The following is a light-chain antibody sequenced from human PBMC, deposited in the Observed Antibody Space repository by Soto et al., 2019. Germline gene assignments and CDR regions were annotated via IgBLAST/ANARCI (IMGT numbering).Light chain of an antibody. CDR2: CAH. J-gene: IGKJ1*01. V-gene: IGKV3-20*01. CDR1: QSVSSNY. Sequence: EIVMTQSPATLSVPPGERDTLFCRANQSVSSNYLAWYHHKPGQAPRLLIFCAHNRAPGSPDRFSGTESGSNFTLRISSLEGEDFAVYYCQQYGISVKFGQGTMGDIK. CDR3: QQYGISVK.